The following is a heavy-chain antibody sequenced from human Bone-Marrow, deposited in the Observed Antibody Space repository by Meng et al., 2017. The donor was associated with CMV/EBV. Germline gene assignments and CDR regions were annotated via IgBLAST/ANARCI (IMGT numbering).Heavy chain of an antibody. CDR1: GGSISSYY. V-gene: IGHV4-59*01. D-gene: IGHD6-13*01. J-gene: IGHJ4*02. Sequence: SETLPLTCTVSGGSISSYYWSWIRQPPGKGLEWIGYIYYSGSTNYNPSLKSRVTISVDTSKNQFSLKLSSVTAADTAVYYCARAGVAAAGVFGFDYWGQGTLVTVSS. CDR2: IYYSGST. CDR3: ARAGVAAAGVFGFDY.